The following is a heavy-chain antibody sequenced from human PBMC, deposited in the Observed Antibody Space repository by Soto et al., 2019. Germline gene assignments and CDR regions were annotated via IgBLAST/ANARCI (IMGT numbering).Heavy chain of an antibody. Sequence: QVQLVQSGAEVKKPGASVKVSCKASGYTFTSYYMYWVRQAPGQGLEWMGIINPSGGSTSYAQKFQDRVTMTRDTSTSTVYMELSSLRSEDTAVYYCARLVRPIFGVGQPDYYYYGMDVWGQGTTVTVSS. CDR1: GYTFTSYY. V-gene: IGHV1-46*01. CDR3: ARLVRPIFGVGQPDYYYYGMDV. J-gene: IGHJ6*02. CDR2: INPSGGST. D-gene: IGHD3-3*01.